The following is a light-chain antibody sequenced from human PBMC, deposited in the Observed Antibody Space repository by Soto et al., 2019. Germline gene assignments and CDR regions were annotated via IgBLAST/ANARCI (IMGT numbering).Light chain of an antibody. Sequence: EIVMTQSPTTLSVSPVERATLSFMASQSVSTNLAWYQQKPGQAPRLLIYGSSSRATGIPDRFSGSGSGTDSTLTISSLEPEHFAVYYCQQYGSSPQDTFGQGTKVDI. CDR2: GSS. V-gene: IGKV3-20*01. CDR3: QQYGSSPQDT. J-gene: IGKJ1*01. CDR1: QSVSTN.